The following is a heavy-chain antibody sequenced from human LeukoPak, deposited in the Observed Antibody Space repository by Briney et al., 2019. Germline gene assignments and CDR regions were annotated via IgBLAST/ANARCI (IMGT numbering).Heavy chain of an antibody. CDR1: GYTFTSYY. CDR3: ARAPTMRHAFDI. D-gene: IGHD3-22*01. V-gene: IGHV1-46*01. CDR2: INPSGGST. Sequence: ASVKVSCKASGYTFTSYYMHWVRQAPGQGLEWMGIINPSGGSTNYAQKLQGRVTMTTDTSTSTAYMELRSLRSDDTAVYYCARAPTMRHAFDIWGQGTMVTVSS. J-gene: IGHJ3*02.